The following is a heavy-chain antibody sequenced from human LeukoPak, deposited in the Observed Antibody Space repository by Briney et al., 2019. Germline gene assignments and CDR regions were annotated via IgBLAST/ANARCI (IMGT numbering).Heavy chain of an antibody. CDR3: ARNRLRD. J-gene: IGHJ4*02. D-gene: IGHD4-17*01. CDR1: GFTFNGYS. Sequence: GGSLRLSCTASGFTFNGYSMNWVRQAPGKGLEWVSFISSTSSNIYYADSVKGRFTISRDNAKNSLYLQMNSLRAEDTAVYYCARNRLRDWGQGTLVTVSS. CDR2: ISSTSSNI. V-gene: IGHV3-21*01.